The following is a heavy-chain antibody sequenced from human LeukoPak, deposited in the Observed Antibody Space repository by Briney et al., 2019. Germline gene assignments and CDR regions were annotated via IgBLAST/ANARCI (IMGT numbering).Heavy chain of an antibody. J-gene: IGHJ4*02. Sequence: PGGSLRLSCAASGFTFSSYWMHWVRQAPGKGLVWVSRINRDGSSTTYADSVKGRFTISRDNAKNTLYLQMNSLRAEDTAVYYCARVRGYSYVSDYWGQGTRVSVSS. CDR3: ARVRGYSYVSDY. CDR2: INRDGSST. CDR1: GFTFSSYW. V-gene: IGHV3-74*01. D-gene: IGHD5-18*01.